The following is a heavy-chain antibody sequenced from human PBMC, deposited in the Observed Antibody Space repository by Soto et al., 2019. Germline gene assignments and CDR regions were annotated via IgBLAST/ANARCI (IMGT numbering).Heavy chain of an antibody. CDR2: INGGNGNT. CDR3: ARDGGVQARFDP. V-gene: IGHV1-3*01. Sequence: ASVKVSCKASGNTVPNYAIHWVRQAPGQRLEWMGWINGGNGNTYYSQHFQGRVTMTTDTSTGTAYMQLRSLRSDDTAVYYCARDGGVQARFDPWGQGTLVTVSS. D-gene: IGHD2-8*02. J-gene: IGHJ5*02. CDR1: GNTVPNYA.